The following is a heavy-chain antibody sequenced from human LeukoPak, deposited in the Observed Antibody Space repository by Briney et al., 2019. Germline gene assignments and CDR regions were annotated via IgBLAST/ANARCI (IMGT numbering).Heavy chain of an antibody. CDR1: GFTFSSYA. CDR2: ISGSGGST. Sequence: PGGSLRLSCAASGFTFSSYAMSWVRQAPGKGLEWVSAISGSGGSTYYADSVKGRFTISRDNSKNTLYLQMNSLRAEDTAVYYCAKSQDYGGNYYYYYGMDVWGQGTTVTVSS. CDR3: AKSQDYGGNYYYYYGMDV. D-gene: IGHD4-23*01. J-gene: IGHJ6*02. V-gene: IGHV3-23*01.